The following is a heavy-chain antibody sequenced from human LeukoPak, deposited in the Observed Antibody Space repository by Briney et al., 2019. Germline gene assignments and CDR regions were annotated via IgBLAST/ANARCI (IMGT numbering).Heavy chain of an antibody. CDR3: AKFQTAIGNIY. J-gene: IGHJ4*02. CDR1: GFTFSSYW. CDR2: INQGGSNK. D-gene: IGHD2-21*01. Sequence: GGSLRLSCAASGFTFSSYWMTWVRQAPGKGLEWVANINQGGSNKYYADSVKGRFTISRDNSKNTLYLQMNSLRAEDTAVYYCAKFQTAIGNIYWGQGTLVTVSS. V-gene: IGHV3-7*01.